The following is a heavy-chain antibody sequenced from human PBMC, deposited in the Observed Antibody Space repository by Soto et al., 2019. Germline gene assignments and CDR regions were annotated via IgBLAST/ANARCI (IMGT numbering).Heavy chain of an antibody. CDR1: GDSIRSSSHY. V-gene: IGHV4-39*01. CDR3: YINVF. Sequence: QVQLQESGPGLVKPSETLSLTCTVSGDSIRSSSHYWAWNRQPPGKGLEWIGGFYYSGSPYYNPSPKMRPHMSVDTSKNYFSLNRTCVPAPDTALYYCYINVFWGQGPLVPVSP. CDR2: FYYSGSP. D-gene: IGHD2-2*02. J-gene: IGHJ1*01.